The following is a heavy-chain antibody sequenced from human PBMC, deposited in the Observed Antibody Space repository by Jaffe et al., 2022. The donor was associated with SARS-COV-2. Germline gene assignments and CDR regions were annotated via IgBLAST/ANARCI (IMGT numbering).Heavy chain of an antibody. D-gene: IGHD1-1*01. CDR3: ARVRGYNWNDGDLDL. CDR2: IWYDGNTK. J-gene: IGHJ5*02. Sequence: QVQLVESGGGVVQPGRSLRLSCAASGFTFRSFGMHWVRQAPGKGLEWVAVIWYDGNTKFYTDSVKGRFTISRDNSNNTLSLQINGLRGEDTAVYYCARVRGYNWNDGDLDLWGQGTLVTVSS. CDR1: GFTFRSFG. V-gene: IGHV3-33*01.